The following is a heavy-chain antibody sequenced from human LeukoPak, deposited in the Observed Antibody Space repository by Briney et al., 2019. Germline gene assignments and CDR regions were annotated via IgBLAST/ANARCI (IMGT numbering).Heavy chain of an antibody. CDR1: GGSISSGGYS. V-gene: IGHV4-30-2*01. D-gene: IGHD2-15*01. CDR3: ARERGGEVFDY. CDR2: IYHSGST. Sequence: SQTLSLTCTVSGGSISSGGYSWSWIRQPPGKGLEWIGYIYHSGSTYYNPSLKSRVTISVDRSKNQFSLKLTSVTAADTAVYYCARERGGEVFDYWGQGTLVTVSS. J-gene: IGHJ4*02.